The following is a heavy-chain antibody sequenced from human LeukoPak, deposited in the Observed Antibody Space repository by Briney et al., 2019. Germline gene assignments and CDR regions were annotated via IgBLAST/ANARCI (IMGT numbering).Heavy chain of an antibody. Sequence: GGSLRLSCAASGFTFSSYAMSWVRQAPGKGLEWVSAISGSGGSTYYADSVKGRFTISRDNSKNTLYLQMNSLRAEDTAVYYCAKGEVSNYYDSSGHSEPIWGQGTLVTVSS. CDR3: AKGEVSNYYDSSGHSEPI. CDR2: ISGSGGST. D-gene: IGHD3-22*01. CDR1: GFTFSSYA. J-gene: IGHJ4*02. V-gene: IGHV3-23*01.